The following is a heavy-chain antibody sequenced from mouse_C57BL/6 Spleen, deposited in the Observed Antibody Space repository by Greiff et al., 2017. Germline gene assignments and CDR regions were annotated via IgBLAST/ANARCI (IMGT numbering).Heavy chain of an antibody. Sequence: VQLQQSVAELVRPGASVKLSCTASGFNIKNTYMHWVKQRPEQGLEWIGRIDPANGNTKYAPKFQGKATITADTSSNTAYLQLSSLTSEDTAIYYCARSLYYYGSSSYYFDYWGQGTTLTVSS. CDR2: IDPANGNT. J-gene: IGHJ2*01. CDR3: ARSLYYYGSSSYYFDY. V-gene: IGHV14-3*01. D-gene: IGHD1-1*01. CDR1: GFNIKNTY.